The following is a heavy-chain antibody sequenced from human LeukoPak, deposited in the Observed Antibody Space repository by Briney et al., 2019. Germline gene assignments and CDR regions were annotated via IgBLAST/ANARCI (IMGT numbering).Heavy chain of an antibody. V-gene: IGHV3-23*01. D-gene: IGHD6-19*01. CDR3: AKAGYSSGWYDAYFDY. CDR2: ISGSGGST. CDR1: RFTVSSNY. Sequence: PGGSLRLSCAASRFTVSSNYMSWVRQAPGKGLEWVSAISGSGGSTYYADSVKGRFTISRDNSKNTLYLQMNSLRAEDTAVYYCAKAGYSSGWYDAYFDYWGQGTLVTVPS. J-gene: IGHJ4*02.